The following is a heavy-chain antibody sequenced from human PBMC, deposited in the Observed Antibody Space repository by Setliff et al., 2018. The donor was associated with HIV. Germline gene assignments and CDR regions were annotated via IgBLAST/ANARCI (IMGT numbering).Heavy chain of an antibody. J-gene: IGHJ3*01. Sequence: ASVKVSCKTSDYTFTNYGIYWVRQAPGQGLEWMGWISNYNGNTNYAQKFHGRVTMTTDTSTRTAYMELSRVKSDDTAVYYCARGSGYTRSWVPGGSWGQGTMVTVSS. D-gene: IGHD6-13*01. V-gene: IGHV1-18*01. CDR3: ARGSGYTRSWVPGGS. CDR1: DYTFTNYG. CDR2: ISNYNGNT.